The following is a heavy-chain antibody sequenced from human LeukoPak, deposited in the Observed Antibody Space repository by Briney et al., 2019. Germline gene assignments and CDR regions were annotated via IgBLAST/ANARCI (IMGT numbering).Heavy chain of an antibody. CDR1: GFTVSSNY. Sequence: PGGSLRLSCAASGFTVSSNYMSWVRQAPGKGLEWVSVIYSGGSTYYADSVKGRFTISRDNSKNTLYLQMNSLRAEDTAVYYCARANGSGSYHYYYYYGMDVWGQGTTVTVSS. J-gene: IGHJ6*02. CDR2: IYSGGST. D-gene: IGHD3-10*01. CDR3: ARANGSGSYHYYYYYGMDV. V-gene: IGHV3-53*01.